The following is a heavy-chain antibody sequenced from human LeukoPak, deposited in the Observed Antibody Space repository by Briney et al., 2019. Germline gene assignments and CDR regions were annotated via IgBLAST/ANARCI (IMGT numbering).Heavy chain of an antibody. D-gene: IGHD3-3*01. CDR3: ARGAWIFERAFDI. J-gene: IGHJ3*02. CDR2: INRSGST. CDR1: GGSFSGYY. Sequence: SETLSLTCAVYGGSFSGYYWSWIRQPPGQGLEWIGEINRSGSTNYNPSLKRRVTISVDTSKNQFSLKLSSVTGADTAVYYCARGAWIFERAFDIWGQGTMVTVSS. V-gene: IGHV4-34*01.